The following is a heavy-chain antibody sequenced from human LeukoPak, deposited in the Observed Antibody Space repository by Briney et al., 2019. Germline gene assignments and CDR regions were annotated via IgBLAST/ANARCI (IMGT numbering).Heavy chain of an antibody. D-gene: IGHD6-19*01. Sequence: SETLSLTCTVSGGSISSYYWSWLRQPPGKGLEGVGYIYYSGSTNYNPSLKSRVTISVDTSKNQFSLKLSSVTAADTAVYYCARALFSGYSSGWPPAPGYWGQGTLVTVSS. CDR1: GGSISSYY. V-gene: IGHV4-59*01. CDR3: ARALFSGYSSGWPPAPGY. CDR2: IYYSGST. J-gene: IGHJ4*02.